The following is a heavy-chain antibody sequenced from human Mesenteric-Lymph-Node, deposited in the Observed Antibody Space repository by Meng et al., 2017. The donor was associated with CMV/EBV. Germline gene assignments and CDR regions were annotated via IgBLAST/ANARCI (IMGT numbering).Heavy chain of an antibody. CDR2: IIFGDGRV. V-gene: IGHV3-9*01. J-gene: IGHJ6*02. Sequence: GGSLRLSCVGSGLNINAHGTHWVRQAPGKGLEWVSGIIFGDGRVGYADSVSGRFTTSRDKGRNSVFLEMNGLRVEDTALYFCVKDIQAGGAAVWGQGTTVTVSS. D-gene: IGHD3-10*01. CDR1: GLNINAHG. CDR3: VKDIQAGGAAV.